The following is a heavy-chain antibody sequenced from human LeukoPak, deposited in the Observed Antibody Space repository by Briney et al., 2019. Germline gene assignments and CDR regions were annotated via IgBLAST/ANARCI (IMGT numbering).Heavy chain of an antibody. J-gene: IGHJ3*02. CDR3: ARDPDYGGNSGDAFDI. CDR2: ISSSSSYI. V-gene: IGHV3-21*01. CDR1: GFTFSSYS. D-gene: IGHD4-23*01. Sequence: GGSLRLSCAASGFTFSSYSMNWVRQAPGKGLEWVSSISSSSSYIYYADSVKGRFTISRDNAKNSLYLQMNSLRAEDTAVYYCARDPDYGGNSGDAFDIWGQGTMVTVSS.